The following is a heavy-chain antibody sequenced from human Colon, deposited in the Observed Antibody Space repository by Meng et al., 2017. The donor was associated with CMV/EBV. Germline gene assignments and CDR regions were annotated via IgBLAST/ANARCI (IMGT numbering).Heavy chain of an antibody. CDR2: IYTGGSA. CDR1: GGSGDSGGYY. D-gene: IGHD2-21*01. J-gene: IGHJ4*02. V-gene: IGHV4-30-4*01. Sequence: SGGSGDSGGYYWSGIRQAPGKGLQWLGHIYTGGSAYSNPSLKSRLSISLDTSKNQFSLSLRSVTAADTAVYYCARGSVIASAVSFDHWGQGTLVTVSS. CDR3: ARGSVIASAVSFDH.